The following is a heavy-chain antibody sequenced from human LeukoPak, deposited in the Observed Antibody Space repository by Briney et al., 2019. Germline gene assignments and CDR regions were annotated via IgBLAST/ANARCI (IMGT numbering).Heavy chain of an antibody. V-gene: IGHV3-21*01. Sequence: PGGSLRLSCAASGFTFSNYGMHWVRQAPGKGLEWVSSISSSSSYIYYADSVKGRFTISRDNAKNSLYLQVNSLRAEDTAVYYCAREDGRGVDTAMVTHYYYGMDVWGQGTTVTVSS. J-gene: IGHJ6*02. D-gene: IGHD5-18*01. CDR1: GFTFSNYG. CDR2: ISSSSSYI. CDR3: AREDGRGVDTAMVTHYYYGMDV.